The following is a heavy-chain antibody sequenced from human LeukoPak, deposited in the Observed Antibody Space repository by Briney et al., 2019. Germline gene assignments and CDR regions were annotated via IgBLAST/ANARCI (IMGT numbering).Heavy chain of an antibody. CDR1: GGSISSGGYY. Sequence: SQTLSLTCTVSGGSISSGGYYWSWIRQHPGKGLEWIGYIYYSGSTYYNPSLKSRVTISVDTSKNQFSLKLSSVTAADTAVYYCARVRPSGWYYYYGMDVWGQGTTVTVSS. CDR3: ARVRPSGWYYYYGMDV. D-gene: IGHD3-10*01. V-gene: IGHV4-31*03. J-gene: IGHJ6*02. CDR2: IYYSGST.